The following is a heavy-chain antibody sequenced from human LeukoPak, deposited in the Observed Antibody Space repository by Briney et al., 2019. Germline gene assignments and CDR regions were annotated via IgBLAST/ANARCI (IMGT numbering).Heavy chain of an antibody. CDR3: AREEGSSWYRSYYFDY. J-gene: IGHJ4*02. V-gene: IGHV4-30-4*02. CDR1: GGSISSGDYY. Sequence: SETLSLTCTVSGGSISSGDYYWSWIRQPPGKGLEWIGYIYYSGSTYYNPSLKSRVTMSVDTSKNQFSLKLNSVTAADTAVYYCAREEGSSWYRSYYFDYWGQGTLVTVSS. D-gene: IGHD6-13*01. CDR2: IYYSGST.